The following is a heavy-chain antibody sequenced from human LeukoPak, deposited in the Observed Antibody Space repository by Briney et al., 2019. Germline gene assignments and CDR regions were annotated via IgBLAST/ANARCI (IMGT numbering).Heavy chain of an antibody. D-gene: IGHD6-13*01. CDR2: ISWNSGSI. CDR3: AKAPYSSSWLDY. CDR1: GFTFDDYA. Sequence: GGSLRLSCAASGFTFDDYAMHWVRQAPGKGLEWVSGISWNSGSIGYADSVKGRFTFSRDNAKNSLYLQMNSLRAEDTALYYCAKAPYSSSWLDYWGQGTLVTVSS. V-gene: IGHV3-9*01. J-gene: IGHJ4*02.